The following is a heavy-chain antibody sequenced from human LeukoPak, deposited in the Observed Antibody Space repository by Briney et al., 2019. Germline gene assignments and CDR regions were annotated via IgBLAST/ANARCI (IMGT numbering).Heavy chain of an antibody. CDR1: GFTFSSYG. Sequence: PGGSLRLSCAASGFTFSSYGMHWVRQAPGKGLEWVANIKQDGSEKYYVDSVKGRFTISRDNAKNSLYLQMNSLRAEDTAVYYCARERCSGGSCYWGYYFDYWGQGTLVTVSS. D-gene: IGHD2-15*01. CDR2: IKQDGSEK. CDR3: ARERCSGGSCYWGYYFDY. J-gene: IGHJ4*02. V-gene: IGHV3-7*01.